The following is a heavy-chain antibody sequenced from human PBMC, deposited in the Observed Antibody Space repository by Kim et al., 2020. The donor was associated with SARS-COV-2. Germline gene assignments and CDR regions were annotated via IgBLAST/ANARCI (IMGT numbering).Heavy chain of an antibody. CDR2: IYTSGST. CDR1: GGSISSGSYY. D-gene: IGHD1-26*01. V-gene: IGHV4-61*02. CDR3: ARGPDWERKTFDY. Sequence: SETLSLTCTVSGGSISSGSYYWSWIRQPAGKGLEWIGRIYTSGSTNYNPSLKSRVTISVDTSKNQFSLKLSSVTAADTAVYYCARGPDWERKTFDYWGQGTLVTVSS. J-gene: IGHJ4*02.